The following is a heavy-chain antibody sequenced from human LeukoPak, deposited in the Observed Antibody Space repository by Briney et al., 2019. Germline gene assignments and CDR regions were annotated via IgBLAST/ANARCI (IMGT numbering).Heavy chain of an antibody. CDR2: ISGTGGTT. D-gene: IGHD6-19*01. J-gene: IGHJ4*02. CDR1: GFTFSSCA. Sequence: GGSLRLSCVGSGFTFSSCAMIWVRQTPGKGLEWVSVISGTGGTTYDADSVKGRFTISRDNSKNTLYLQMNSLRAEDTAVYYCAARAWGSGIAVAGTGVDYWGQGTLVTVSS. V-gene: IGHV3-23*01. CDR3: AARAWGSGIAVAGTGVDY.